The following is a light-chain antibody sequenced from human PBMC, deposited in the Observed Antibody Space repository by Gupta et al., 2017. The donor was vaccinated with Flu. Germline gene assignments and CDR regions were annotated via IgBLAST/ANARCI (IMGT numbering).Light chain of an antibody. CDR3: QECDRTRV. Sequence: VSPGQTARITCSGDGLRNKYVSWYPQKPGQSPVLCIYRDNKRPSGIPYRFSGSNSGNTATMTISGTQAMDESYYSCQECDRTRVFGGGTKLSVL. V-gene: IGLV3-1*01. CDR2: RDN. CDR1: GLRNKY. J-gene: IGLJ3*02.